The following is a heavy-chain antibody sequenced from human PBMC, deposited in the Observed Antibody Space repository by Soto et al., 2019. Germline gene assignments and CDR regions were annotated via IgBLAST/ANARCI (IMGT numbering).Heavy chain of an antibody. CDR2: ISAHNGNT. CDR3: GRGRYEGY. Sequence: QVHLVQSGAEVKKPGASVKVSCKGSGYTFTISGITWVRPAPGQGLEWMGWISAHNGNTDYAQTPQGRVPVTRDTSTNSAYMVLKSLRSVDASGYSCGRGRYEGYWGRGAQVTVPS. J-gene: IGHJ4*02. CDR1: GYTFTISG. D-gene: IGHD1-1*01. V-gene: IGHV1-18*01.